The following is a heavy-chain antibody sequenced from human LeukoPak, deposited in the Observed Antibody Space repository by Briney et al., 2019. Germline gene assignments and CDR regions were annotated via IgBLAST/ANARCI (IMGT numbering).Heavy chain of an antibody. D-gene: IGHD2-2*01. CDR2: IIPILGTA. J-gene: IGHJ5*02. CDR3: ARDVGCSSILCHNWFDP. Sequence: SVKVSCKASGGTFSSYAITWVRQAPGQGLEWMGRIIPILGTADYAQKFQGRVTITADKSTSTVYMELSSLRSEDTAIYYCARDVGCSSILCHNWFDPWGQGTLVTVSS. V-gene: IGHV1-69*04. CDR1: GGTFSSYA.